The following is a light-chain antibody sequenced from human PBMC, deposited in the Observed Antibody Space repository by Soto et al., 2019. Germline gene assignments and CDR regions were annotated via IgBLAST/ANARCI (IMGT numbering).Light chain of an antibody. CDR3: CSYATTTL. Sequence: QSALTQPASVSGSPGQSITISCTGTSSDIGSYDLVSWYQQHPGNAPRLIIYEVNKRPSGVSNRFSGSKSGNTASLTVSGLQAEDGAEYYCCSYATTTLFGEGTKLTVL. CDR1: SSDIGSYDL. V-gene: IGLV2-23*02. CDR2: EVN. J-gene: IGLJ2*01.